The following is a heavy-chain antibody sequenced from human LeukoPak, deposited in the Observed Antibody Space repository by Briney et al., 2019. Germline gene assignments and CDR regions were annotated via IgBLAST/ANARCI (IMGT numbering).Heavy chain of an antibody. CDR3: ARHVVAVGFDY. Sequence: GGSLRLSCAVSGFTLSDHYMEWVRQAPGEGPEWVGRSRNKANSYTTEYAASVKGRFTISRDNAKNLLYLQMNSLRAEDTAVYYCARHVVAVGFDYWGLGTLVTVSS. J-gene: IGHJ4*02. V-gene: IGHV3-72*01. CDR2: SRNKANSYTT. D-gene: IGHD3-22*01. CDR1: GFTLSDHY.